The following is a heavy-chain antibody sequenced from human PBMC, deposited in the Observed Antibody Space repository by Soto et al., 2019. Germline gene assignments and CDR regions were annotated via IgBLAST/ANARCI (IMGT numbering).Heavy chain of an antibody. CDR1: GYTFTSYG. V-gene: IGHV1-18*01. J-gene: IGHJ6*02. CDR2: IRAYKGNP. Sequence: QVQLVQSGAEVKKPGASVKVSCKASGYTFTSYGISWVRQAPGQGLEWMGWIRAYKGNPHYAQKLQGRVTMTTDTSTSTAYMALRSLGSDDTAVYYCASDLPTMDVWGQGTTVTVSS. CDR3: ASDLPTMDV.